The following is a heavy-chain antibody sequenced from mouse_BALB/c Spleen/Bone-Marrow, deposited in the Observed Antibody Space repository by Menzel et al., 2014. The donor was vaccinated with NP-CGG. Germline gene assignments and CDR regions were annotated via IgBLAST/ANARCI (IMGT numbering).Heavy chain of an antibody. Sequence: EVMLVESGGGLVKPGGSLKPSCAASGFTFSSYAMSWVRQTPEKRLEWVASISSGGSTYYSDSVKGRFTISRDNARNILYLQMSSLRSEDTAMYYCASLYFYGSSYYTMDYWGQGTSVTVSS. CDR2: ISSGGST. D-gene: IGHD1-1*01. CDR1: GFTFSSYA. J-gene: IGHJ4*01. CDR3: ASLYFYGSSYYTMDY. V-gene: IGHV5-6-5*01.